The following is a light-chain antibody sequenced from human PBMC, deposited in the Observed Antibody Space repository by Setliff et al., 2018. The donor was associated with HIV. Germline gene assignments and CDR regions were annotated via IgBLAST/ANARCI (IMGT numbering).Light chain of an antibody. V-gene: IGLV2-23*02. CDR1: TSDIGGYNY. J-gene: IGLJ1*01. CDR2: EVS. Sequence: QSALTQPASVSGSPGQSITISCTGTTSDIGGYNYVSWYQQYPGKAPKVMIYEVSKRPSGVSNRFSGSKSGNTASLTISGLQAEDEADYYCCSYSGRTSFVFGTGTKVTVL. CDR3: CSYSGRTSFV.